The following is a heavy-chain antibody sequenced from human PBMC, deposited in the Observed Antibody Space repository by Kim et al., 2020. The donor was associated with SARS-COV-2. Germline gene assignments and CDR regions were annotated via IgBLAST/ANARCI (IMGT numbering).Heavy chain of an antibody. V-gene: IGHV1-2*02. CDR2: INPNSGGT. J-gene: IGHJ4*02. Sequence: ASVKVSCKASGYTFTGYYMHWVRQAPGQGLEWMGWINPNSGGTNYAQKFQGRVTMTRDTSISTAYMELSRLRSDDTAVYYCARDPGGVTMVRGVGDYWGQGTLVTVSS. CDR3: ARDPGGVTMVRGVGDY. CDR1: GYTFTGYY. D-gene: IGHD3-10*01.